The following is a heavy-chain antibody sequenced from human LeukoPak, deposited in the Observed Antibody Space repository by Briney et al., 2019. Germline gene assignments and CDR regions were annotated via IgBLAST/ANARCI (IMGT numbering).Heavy chain of an antibody. CDR3: ATWDYGSGSYSGPKYYYYYYGMDV. V-gene: IGHV1-69*04. CDR2: IIPILGIA. J-gene: IGHJ6*02. D-gene: IGHD3-10*01. CDR1: GGTFSSYA. Sequence: ASVTVSCKASGGTFSSYAISWVRQAPGQGLEWMGRIIPILGIANYAQKFQGRVTITADKSTSTAYMELSRLRSEDTAMDYCATWDYGSGSYSGPKYYYYYYGMDVWGQGTTVTVSS.